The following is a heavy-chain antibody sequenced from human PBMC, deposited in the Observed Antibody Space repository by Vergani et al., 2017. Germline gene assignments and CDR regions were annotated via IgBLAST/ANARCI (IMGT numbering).Heavy chain of an antibody. D-gene: IGHD2-21*02. J-gene: IGHJ5*02. CDR1: GGSISSGSYY. CDR3: ARGGVTAIFGDWWFDP. CDR2: IYTSGST. Sequence: QVQLPESGPGLVKPSQTLSLTCTVSGGSISSGSYYWSWIRQPAGKGLEWIGRIYTSGSTNYNPSLKSRVTISVDTSKNQFSLKLSSVTAADTAVYYCARGGVTAIFGDWWFDPWGQGTLVTVSS. V-gene: IGHV4-61*02.